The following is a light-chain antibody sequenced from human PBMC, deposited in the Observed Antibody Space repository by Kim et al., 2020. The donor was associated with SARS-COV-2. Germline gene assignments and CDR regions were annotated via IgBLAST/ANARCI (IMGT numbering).Light chain of an antibody. V-gene: IGKV3-11*01. Sequence: PGEGAILSCRASQSVSSYLAWYQQKPGQAPRLLIFDASNSATGIPARFSGSGSGTDFTLTISSLEPEDFAVYYCQQRSNWPPALTFGGGTKVDIK. J-gene: IGKJ4*01. CDR3: QQRSNWPPALT. CDR1: QSVSSY. CDR2: DAS.